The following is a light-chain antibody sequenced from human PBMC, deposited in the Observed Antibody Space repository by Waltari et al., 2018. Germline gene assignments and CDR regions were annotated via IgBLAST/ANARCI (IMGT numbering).Light chain of an antibody. CDR1: QSITTY. J-gene: IGKJ4*01. CDR3: QQSDSTPLT. Sequence: DIQMTQSPSSLSASVGDRVTITCRASQSITTYLNWYQQKQGKAPKLLIYAASSLQSWVPSRFSGSGSGTDFTLTIRSLQPEDFATYYCQQSDSTPLTFGGGTKVEIK. V-gene: IGKV1-39*01. CDR2: AAS.